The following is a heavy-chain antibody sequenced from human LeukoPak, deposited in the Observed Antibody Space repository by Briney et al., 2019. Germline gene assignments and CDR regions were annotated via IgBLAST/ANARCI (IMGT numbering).Heavy chain of an antibody. CDR3: ARGGYSSSWYHWFDP. CDR2: IYDSGST. Sequence: SETLSLTCTVSGGSISSYYWSWIRQPPGKGLEWIGYIYDSGSTNYNPSLKSRVTISVDTSKKQFSLKLSSVTAADTAVYYCARGGYSSSWYHWFDPWGQGTLVTVSS. D-gene: IGHD6-13*01. J-gene: IGHJ5*02. V-gene: IGHV4-59*12. CDR1: GGSISSYY.